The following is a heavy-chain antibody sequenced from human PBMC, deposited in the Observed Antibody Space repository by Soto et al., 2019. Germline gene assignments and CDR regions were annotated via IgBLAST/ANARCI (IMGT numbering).Heavy chain of an antibody. J-gene: IGHJ6*02. CDR1: GGSISSYY. D-gene: IGHD6-19*01. CDR2: IYTSGST. V-gene: IGHV4-4*07. CDR3: ASIAVAGPYYYYGMDV. Sequence: LSLTFTVSGGSISSYYWSWIRQPAGKGLEWIGRIYTSGSTNYNPSLKSRVTMSVDTSKNQFSLKLSSVTAADTAVYYCASIAVAGPYYYYGMDVWGQGTTVTVSS.